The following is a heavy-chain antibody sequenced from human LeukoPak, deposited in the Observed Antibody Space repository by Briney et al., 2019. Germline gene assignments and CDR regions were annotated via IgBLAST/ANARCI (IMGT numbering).Heavy chain of an antibody. D-gene: IGHD6-13*01. V-gene: IGHV4-38-2*02. CDR1: GYSISSGYY. J-gene: IGHJ4*02. CDR2: IYHSGST. Sequence: PSETLSLTCTVSGYSISSGYYWGWIRQPPGKGLEWIGSIYHSGSTYYNPSLKSRVTISVDTSKNQFSLKLSSVTAADTAVYYCARAKPSIAAAGTIGYWGQGTLSPSPQ. CDR3: ARAKPSIAAAGTIGY.